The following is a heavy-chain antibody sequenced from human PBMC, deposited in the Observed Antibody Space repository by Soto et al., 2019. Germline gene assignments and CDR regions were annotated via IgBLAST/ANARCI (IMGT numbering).Heavy chain of an antibody. Sequence: SETLSLTCTVSGGSISSYYWSWIRQPPGKGLEWIGYIYYSGSTNYNPSLKSRVTISVDTSKNQFSLKLSSVTAADTAVYYCARVAVAGYYYYYMDVWGKGTTVTVSS. J-gene: IGHJ6*03. CDR3: ARVAVAGYYYYYMDV. D-gene: IGHD6-19*01. CDR1: GGSISSYY. CDR2: IYYSGST. V-gene: IGHV4-59*01.